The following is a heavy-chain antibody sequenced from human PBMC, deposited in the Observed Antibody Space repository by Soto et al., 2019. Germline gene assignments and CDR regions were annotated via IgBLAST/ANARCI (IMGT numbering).Heavy chain of an antibody. V-gene: IGHV1-46*04. CDR3: ARRSHGGGRDNWFDS. CDR1: GYTFTSYY. J-gene: IGHJ5*01. D-gene: IGHD1-26*01. CDR2: INPSGGST. Sequence: QVQLVQSGAKVKKPGASVKVSCKASGYTFTSYYMHWVRQAPGQGLEWMGIINPSGGSTSKAQKQQGRVTMTRDTAGSIVYMELSSLRSEETAVDYRARRSHGGGRDNWFDSWGQGTLVTV.